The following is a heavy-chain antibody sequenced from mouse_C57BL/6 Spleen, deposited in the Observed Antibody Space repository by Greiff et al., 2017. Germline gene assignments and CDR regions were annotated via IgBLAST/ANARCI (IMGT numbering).Heavy chain of an antibody. V-gene: IGHV1-18*01. CDR2: ITPNNGGT. CDR3: ARKGGGRGYAMDY. J-gene: IGHJ4*01. D-gene: IGHD3-3*01. CDR1: GYTFTDYN. Sequence: VQLQQSGPELVKPGASVKIPCKASGYTFTDYNMDWVKQSHGKSLEWIGDITPNNGGTIYNQKFKGQATLPVDKSSITAYMELRSLTSEDTAVYYWARKGGGRGYAMDYWGQGTSVTVSS.